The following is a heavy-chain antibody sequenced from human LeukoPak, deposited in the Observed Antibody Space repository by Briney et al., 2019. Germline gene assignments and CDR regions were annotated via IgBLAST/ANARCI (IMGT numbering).Heavy chain of an antibody. CDR1: GGSISSGDYY. Sequence: SQTLSLTCTVSGGSISSGDYYWSWIRQPPGKGLEWIGYIYYSGSIYYNPSLKSRVTISVDTSKNQFSLKLSSVTAADTAVYYCAREISGSYYVDYWGQGTLVTASS. J-gene: IGHJ4*02. CDR2: IYYSGSI. CDR3: AREISGSYYVDY. D-gene: IGHD1-26*01. V-gene: IGHV4-30-4*08.